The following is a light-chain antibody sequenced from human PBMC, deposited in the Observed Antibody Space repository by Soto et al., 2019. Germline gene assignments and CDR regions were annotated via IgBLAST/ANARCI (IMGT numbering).Light chain of an antibody. CDR1: QSISNW. J-gene: IGKJ2*01. CDR2: KAS. CDR3: QQYDRFPYT. V-gene: IGKV1-5*03. Sequence: DIQMTQSPSTLSASVGDTVTITCRASQSISNWLAWYQQKPGQAPKLLIHKASTLESGVPSRFSGSGSGTEFPLPISSLQPDDFATFYCQQYDRFPYTFGQGTKLEIK.